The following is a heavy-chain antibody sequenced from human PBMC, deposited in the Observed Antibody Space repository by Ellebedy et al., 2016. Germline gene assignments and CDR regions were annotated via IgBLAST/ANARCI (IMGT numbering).Heavy chain of an antibody. CDR1: GYSFTSYW. D-gene: IGHD3-22*01. Sequence: GGSLRLSXEGSGYSFTSYWIGWLRQMPGKGLEWMGIIYPGDSDTTYSPSFQGQVTISADKSISTAYLQWSSLKASDTAMYYCARRNYYDSAIDYWGQGTLVTVSS. J-gene: IGHJ4*02. V-gene: IGHV5-51*01. CDR2: IYPGDSDT. CDR3: ARRNYYDSAIDY.